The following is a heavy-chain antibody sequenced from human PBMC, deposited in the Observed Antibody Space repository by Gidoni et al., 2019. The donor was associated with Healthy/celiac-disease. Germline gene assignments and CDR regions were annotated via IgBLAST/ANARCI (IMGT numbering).Heavy chain of an antibody. V-gene: IGHV4-34*01. J-gene: IGHJ3*02. Sequence: QVQLQQWGAGLLQPSETLSLTCAVYGGSFSGYYWSWIRQPPGKGLEWIGEINHSGSTNYHPSLKSRVTISVDTSKNQFSLKLSSVTAADTAVYYCARERRRDGYGSLGAFDIWGQGTMVTVSS. CDR2: INHSGST. CDR3: ARERRRDGYGSLGAFDI. CDR1: GGSFSGYY. D-gene: IGHD5-12*01.